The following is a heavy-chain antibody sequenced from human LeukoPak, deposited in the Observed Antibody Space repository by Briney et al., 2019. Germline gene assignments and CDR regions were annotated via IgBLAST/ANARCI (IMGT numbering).Heavy chain of an antibody. Sequence: ASVKVSCKASGGTFSSYAISWVRQAPGRGLEWMGRIIPIFGTANYAQKFQGRVTITTDESTSTAYMELSSLRSEDTAVYYCARGQIQLWRNYFDYWGQGTLVTVSS. V-gene: IGHV1-69*05. J-gene: IGHJ4*02. CDR3: ARGQIQLWRNYFDY. CDR1: GGTFSSYA. CDR2: IIPIFGTA. D-gene: IGHD5-18*01.